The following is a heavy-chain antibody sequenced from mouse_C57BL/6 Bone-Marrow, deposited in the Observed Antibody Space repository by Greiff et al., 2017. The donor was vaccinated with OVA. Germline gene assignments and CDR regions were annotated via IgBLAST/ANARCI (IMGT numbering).Heavy chain of an antibody. Sequence: QVQLQQPGAELVKPGASVKVSCKASGYTFTSYWMHWVKQRPGQGLEWIGRIHPSDSDTNYNQKFKGKATLTVDKSSSTAYLQLSSLTSEDAAVYYCALFSLITTVGFDDWGQGTTLTVSS. CDR1: GYTFTSYW. CDR2: IHPSDSDT. D-gene: IGHD1-1*01. J-gene: IGHJ2*01. CDR3: ALFSLITTVGFDD. V-gene: IGHV1-74*01.